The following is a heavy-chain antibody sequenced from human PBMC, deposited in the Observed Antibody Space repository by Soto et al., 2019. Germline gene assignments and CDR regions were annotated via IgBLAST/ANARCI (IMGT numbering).Heavy chain of an antibody. CDR2: ISGSGGST. D-gene: IGHD3-16*02. CDR1: GFTFSSYA. V-gene: IGHV3-23*01. CDR3: AKGLGELSFPDYFDY. Sequence: GGSLRLSCAASGFTFSSYAMSWVRQAPGKGLEWVSAISGSGGSTYYADSVKGRFTISRDNSKNTLYLQMNSLRAEDTAVYYCAKGLGELSFPDYFDYWGQGTLVTVSS. J-gene: IGHJ4*02.